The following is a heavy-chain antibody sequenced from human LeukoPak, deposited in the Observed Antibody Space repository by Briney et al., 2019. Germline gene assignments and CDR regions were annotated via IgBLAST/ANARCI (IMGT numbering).Heavy chain of an antibody. CDR2: ISYDGINK. D-gene: IGHD6-19*01. Sequence: PGGSLRLSCAASAFTLTTYGMHWVRQAPGKGLEWVAVISYDGINKDYTDSVKGRFTISRDTSKNTVSLQMNSLRVEDTAVYYCAKDRIGVADPKACFDYWGQGTLVTVSS. J-gene: IGHJ4*02. CDR1: AFTLTTYG. V-gene: IGHV3-30*18. CDR3: AKDRIGVADPKACFDY.